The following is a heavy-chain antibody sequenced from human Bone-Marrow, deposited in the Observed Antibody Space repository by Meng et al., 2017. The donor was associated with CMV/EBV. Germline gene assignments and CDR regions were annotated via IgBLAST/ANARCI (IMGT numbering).Heavy chain of an antibody. J-gene: IGHJ5*02. CDR3: ARRYNWNDRFDP. Sequence: SVKVSCKASGGTFSSYTISWVRQAPGQGLEWMGRIIPILGIANYAQKFQGRVTITADKSTSTAHMELSSLRSEDTAVYYCARRYNWNDRFDPWGQGTLVTVYS. D-gene: IGHD1-1*01. CDR2: IIPILGIA. V-gene: IGHV1-69*02. CDR1: GGTFSSYT.